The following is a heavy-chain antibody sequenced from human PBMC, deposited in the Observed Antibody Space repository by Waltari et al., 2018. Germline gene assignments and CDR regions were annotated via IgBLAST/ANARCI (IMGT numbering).Heavy chain of an antibody. CDR2: INHGGTT. V-gene: IGHV4-38-2*02. D-gene: IGHD3-22*01. CDR1: DYFVSSGYY. J-gene: IGHJ4*02. CDR3: ARHLGENYDSSGYLDY. Sequence: QVQLQESGPGLVKPSETLSLTCTVSDYFVSSGYYWGWIRQPPGKGLEWIGNINHGGTTFYHPSLESRVTISVDTSKNQFSLKLRSVTAADTAVYYCARHLGENYDSSGYLDYWGQGTLVTVSS.